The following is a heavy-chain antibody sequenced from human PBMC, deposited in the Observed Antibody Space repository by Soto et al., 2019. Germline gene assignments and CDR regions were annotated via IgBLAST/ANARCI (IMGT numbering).Heavy chain of an antibody. CDR1: GLAVRSFL. CDR2: INQDGRDK. J-gene: IGHJ4*02. Sequence: EVQLVESGGGLVRPGGSLSLSCAASGLAVRSFLMSWVRQAPGGGLEWVANINQDGRDKYYSDAVRGRFTISRDNAANSLFLHMNSLGAEDTAVYYCATYHDDEWEAYRHRYWGQGTLVTVS. CDR3: ATYHDDEWEAYRHRY. D-gene: IGHD3-16*02. V-gene: IGHV3-7*01.